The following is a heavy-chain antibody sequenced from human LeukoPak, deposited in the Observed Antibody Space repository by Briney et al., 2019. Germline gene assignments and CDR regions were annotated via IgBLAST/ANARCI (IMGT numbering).Heavy chain of an antibody. CDR3: ARDKYTGYETFDY. CDR2: INPNNGGT. J-gene: IGHJ4*02. V-gene: IGHV1-2*02. Sequence: ASVKVSCKASGYTFTGYYIHWVRQVPGQGLEWMGWINPNNGGTNYAQKFQGRVTMTRDTSISTAYMELNRLTSDDTAVYYCARDKYTGYETFDYWGQGTPVTVSS. CDR1: GYTFTGYY. D-gene: IGHD5-12*01.